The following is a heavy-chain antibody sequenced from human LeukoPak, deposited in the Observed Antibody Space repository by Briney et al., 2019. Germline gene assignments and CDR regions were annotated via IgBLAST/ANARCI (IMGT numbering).Heavy chain of an antibody. J-gene: IGHJ6*03. CDR2: INWNGGST. CDR1: GFTFDDYG. CDR3: ARVDGDYGTEHMDV. V-gene: IGHV3-20*04. D-gene: IGHD4-17*01. Sequence: GGSLRLSCAASGFTFDDYGMSWVRQAPGKGLEWVSGINWNGGSTGCADSVKGRFTISRDNAKNSLYLQMNSLRAEDTALYYCARVDGDYGTEHMDVWGKGTTVTVSS.